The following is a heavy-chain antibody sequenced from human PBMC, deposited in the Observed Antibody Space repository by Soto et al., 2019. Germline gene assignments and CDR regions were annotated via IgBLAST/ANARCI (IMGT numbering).Heavy chain of an antibody. J-gene: IGHJ4*02. V-gene: IGHV3-30*18. CDR3: EKDFFLRRDGYNFVDD. D-gene: IGHD5-12*01. Sequence: PGGSLTLSCAASGFVFNNYGMHWVRQAPGEGLDWVAAISYDSSYKVYADPVQGRFTIYRDKSKNTLDVQMNTLSSEDTAVYYCEKDFFLRRDGYNFVDDWGQGALVTVSS. CDR1: GFVFNNYG. CDR2: ISYDSSYK.